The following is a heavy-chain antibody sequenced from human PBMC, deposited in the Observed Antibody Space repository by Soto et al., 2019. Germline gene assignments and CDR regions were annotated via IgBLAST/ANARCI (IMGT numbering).Heavy chain of an antibody. CDR1: GFTFSSYG. V-gene: IGHV3-30*18. CDR3: AKNRPPPSTGPIDY. D-gene: IGHD4-17*01. CDR2: ISYDGSKK. J-gene: IGHJ4*02. Sequence: PGGSLRLSCAASGFTFSSYGMHWVRQAPGKGLEWVAVISYDGSKKYYADSVKGRFTISRDNSKNTLYLQMNSLRAEDTAVYYCAKNRPPPSTGPIDYWGQGTLVTAPQ.